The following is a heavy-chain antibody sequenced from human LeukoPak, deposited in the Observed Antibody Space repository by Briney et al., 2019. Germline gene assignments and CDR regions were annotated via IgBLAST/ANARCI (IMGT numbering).Heavy chain of an antibody. J-gene: IGHJ4*02. CDR3: ARDIYDSGDFRGDF. CDR1: GFDFGDYT. D-gene: IGHD3-22*01. V-gene: IGHV3-43*01. Sequence: QSGGSLRLSCAVSGFDFGDYTMHWVRQPPGKGLEWVSLISWNSGSIKYTESVKGRFIISRDNSKNSLYLQMSSLRTEDTALYYCARDIYDSGDFRGDFWGQGTLVTVSS. CDR2: ISWNSGSI.